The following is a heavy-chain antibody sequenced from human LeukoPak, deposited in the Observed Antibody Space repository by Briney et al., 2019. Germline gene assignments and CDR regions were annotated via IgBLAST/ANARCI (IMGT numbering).Heavy chain of an antibody. CDR1: GFTFTDYT. J-gene: IGHJ1*01. CDR3: ARGPAL. D-gene: IGHD1-14*01. CDR2: ISTSSNI. V-gene: IGHV3-69-1*01. Sequence: GGSLGLSCAASGFTFTDYTINWVRQAPGKGLEWVSSISTSSNIYYADSVKGRFTVSRDNAKNSVYLQTNSLRAEDTAVYYCARGPALWGQGTLVTVSS.